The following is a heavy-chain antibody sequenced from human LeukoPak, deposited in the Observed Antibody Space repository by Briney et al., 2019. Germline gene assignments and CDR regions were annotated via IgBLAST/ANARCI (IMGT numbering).Heavy chain of an antibody. CDR1: GYTFTSYY. J-gene: IGHJ4*02. CDR3: ARSPHHCTNGVCYTSFDY. Sequence: ASVKVSCKASGYTFTSYYMHWVRQAPGQGLEWMGIINPSGGSTSYAQKFQGRVTMTRDMSTSTVYMELSSLRSEDTAVYYCARSPHHCTNGVCYTSFDYWGQGTLVTVSS. V-gene: IGHV1-46*01. CDR2: INPSGGST. D-gene: IGHD2-8*01.